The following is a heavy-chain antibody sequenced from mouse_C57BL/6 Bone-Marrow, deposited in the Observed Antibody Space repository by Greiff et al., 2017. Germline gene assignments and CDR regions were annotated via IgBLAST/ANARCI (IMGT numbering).Heavy chain of an antibody. J-gene: IGHJ2*01. D-gene: IGHD2-5*01. V-gene: IGHV5-9-1*02. CDR1: GFTFSSYA. Sequence: DVQLQESGEGLVKPGGSLKLSCAASGFTFSSYAMSWVRQTPEKRLEWVAYISSGGDYIYYADTVKGRFTISRDNARNTLYLQMSSLKSEDTAMYYCTREDPYSNLYFDYWGQGTTLTVSS. CDR2: ISSGGDYI. CDR3: TREDPYSNLYFDY.